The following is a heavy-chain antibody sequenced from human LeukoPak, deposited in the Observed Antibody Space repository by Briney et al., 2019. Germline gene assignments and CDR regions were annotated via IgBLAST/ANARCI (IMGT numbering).Heavy chain of an antibody. CDR2: IFTSGWT. CDR1: GGSISSYY. J-gene: IGHJ5*02. V-gene: IGHV4-4*09. D-gene: IGHD2-21*01. Sequence: PSETLSLTCTVSGGSISSYYWSRVRQSPGKGLEWIGYIFTSGWTDYNPSLKSRVTMSVDTSKNQLSMELRFLTAADTAVYYCATSHDVKTAPYDLWGQGTLVTVSS. CDR3: ATSHDVKTAPYDL.